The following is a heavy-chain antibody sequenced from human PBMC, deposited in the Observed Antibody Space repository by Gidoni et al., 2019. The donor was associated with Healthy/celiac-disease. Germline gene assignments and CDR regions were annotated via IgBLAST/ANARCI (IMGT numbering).Heavy chain of an antibody. J-gene: IGHJ4*02. V-gene: IGHV4-61*02. CDR1: GGSISSGSYY. D-gene: IGHD3-22*01. CDR2: IYTSGST. Sequence: QVQLQESGPGLVKPSQTLSLTCTVSGGSISSGSYYWSWIRQPAGTGLEWIGRIYTSGSTNYNPSLKSRVTISVDTPKNQFSLKLSSVTAADTAVYYCARAMIGADDYWGQGTLVTVSS. CDR3: ARAMIGADDY.